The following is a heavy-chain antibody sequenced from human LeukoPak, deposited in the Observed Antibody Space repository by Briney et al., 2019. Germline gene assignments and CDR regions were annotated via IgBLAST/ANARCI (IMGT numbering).Heavy chain of an antibody. Sequence: GGSLRLSCAASGFAFSSYGMHWVRQAPGKGLEWVAFIRYDGSNKYYADSVKGRFTISRDNSKNTLYLQMNSLRAEDTAVYYCARCRSGGSSYYYYYMDVWGKGTTVTISS. CDR1: GFAFSSYG. CDR3: ARCRSGGSSYYYYYMDV. J-gene: IGHJ6*03. V-gene: IGHV3-30*02. D-gene: IGHD2-15*01. CDR2: IRYDGSNK.